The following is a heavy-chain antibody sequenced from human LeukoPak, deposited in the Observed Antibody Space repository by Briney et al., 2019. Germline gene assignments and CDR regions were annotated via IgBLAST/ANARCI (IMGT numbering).Heavy chain of an antibody. CDR2: IYYSGST. D-gene: IGHD3-22*01. CDR3: ARHDLLYHYDSSGPAWFDP. CDR1: GGSISSSSYY. Sequence: PSETLSLTCTVSGGSISSSSYYWGWIRQPPGKGLEWIGSIYYSGSTYYNPSLKSRVTISVDTSKNQFSLKLSSVTAADTAVYYCARHDLLYHYDSSGPAWFDPWGQGTLVTVSS. V-gene: IGHV4-39*01. J-gene: IGHJ5*02.